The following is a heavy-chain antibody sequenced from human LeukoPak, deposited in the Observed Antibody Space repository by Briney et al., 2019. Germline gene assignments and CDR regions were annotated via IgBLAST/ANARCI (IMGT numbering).Heavy chain of an antibody. D-gene: IGHD3-22*01. CDR2: ISSSSSTI. CDR1: GFTFSSYS. V-gene: IGHV3-48*01. Sequence: GGSLRLSCAASGFTFSSYSMNWVRQAPGKGLEWVSYISSSSSTIYYADSAKGRFTISRDNAKNSLYLQMNSLRAEDTAVYYCAREGAGAYDSSGYYQTWGQGTLVTVSS. CDR3: AREGAGAYDSSGYYQT. J-gene: IGHJ4*02.